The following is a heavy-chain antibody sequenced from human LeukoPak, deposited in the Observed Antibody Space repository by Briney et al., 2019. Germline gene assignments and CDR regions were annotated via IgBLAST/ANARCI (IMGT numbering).Heavy chain of an antibody. CDR1: GFTFSGYS. CDR3: ARDFAAAGIFDY. CDR2: ISSSSSTI. D-gene: IGHD6-13*01. Sequence: GGSLRLSCAASGFTFSGYSMNWVRQAPGKGLEWVSYISSSSSTIYYADSVKGRFTISRDNSKNTLYMQMNSLRAEDTAVYYCARDFAAAGIFDYWGQGTLVTVSS. J-gene: IGHJ4*02. V-gene: IGHV3-48*01.